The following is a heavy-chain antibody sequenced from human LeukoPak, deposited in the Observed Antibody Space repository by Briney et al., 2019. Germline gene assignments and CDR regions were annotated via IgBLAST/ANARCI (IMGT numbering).Heavy chain of an antibody. CDR1: GFTFSSYS. CDR3: ARDHLADKRYYYDSSGYDLDY. Sequence: GGSLRLSCAASGFTFSSYSMNWVRQAPGKGLEWVSSISSSSSYIYYADSVKGRFTISRDNAKNSLYLQMTSLRAEDTAVYYWARDHLADKRYYYDSSGYDLDYWGQGTLVTVSS. D-gene: IGHD3-22*01. J-gene: IGHJ4*02. CDR2: ISSSSSYI. V-gene: IGHV3-21*01.